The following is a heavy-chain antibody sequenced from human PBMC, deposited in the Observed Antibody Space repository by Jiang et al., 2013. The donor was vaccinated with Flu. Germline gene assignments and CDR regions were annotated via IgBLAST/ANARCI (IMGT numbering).Heavy chain of an antibody. V-gene: IGHV1-2*06. CDR2: INPNSGDT. Sequence: QSGSELKKPGASVKVSCKASGYTFTAYFLHWVRQAPGQGLEWMGRINPNSGDTNYAQKFQGRVTLTRDTSISTAYMDLRRLRYDDTAVYFCARAYYYDSSAYYFDPWGQGTLVTVSS. J-gene: IGHJ4*02. D-gene: IGHD3-22*01. CDR3: ARAYYYDSSAYYFDP. CDR1: GYTFTAYF.